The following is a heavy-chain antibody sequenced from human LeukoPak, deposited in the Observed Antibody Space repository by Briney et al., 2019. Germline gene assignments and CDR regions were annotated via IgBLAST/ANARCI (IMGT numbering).Heavy chain of an antibody. Sequence: GGSLRLSCAASGFTFSSYRMNWVRQAPGKGLEWVSSISSSSSYIYYADSVEGRFTISRDNAKNSLYLQMNSLRAEDTAVYYCARGKGSLEYSSSYGMDVWGQGTTVTVSS. V-gene: IGHV3-21*01. J-gene: IGHJ6*02. D-gene: IGHD6-6*01. CDR1: GFTFSSYR. CDR3: ARGKGSLEYSSSYGMDV. CDR2: ISSSSSYI.